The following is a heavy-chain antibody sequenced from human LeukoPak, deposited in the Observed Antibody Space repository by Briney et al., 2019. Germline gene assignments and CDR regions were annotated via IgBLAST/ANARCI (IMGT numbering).Heavy chain of an antibody. V-gene: IGHV3-23*01. Sequence: GGSLRLSCAASGFTFSSYAMSWVRQAPGKGLEWVSGISGSGGSTYFADSVKGRFTISRDNSKNTLYLQMNSLRADDTAVYYCAKESCSGMSCSWSRFDPWGQGTLVTVSS. CDR2: ISGSGGST. CDR1: GFTFSSYA. D-gene: IGHD2-15*01. CDR3: AKESCSGMSCSWSRFDP. J-gene: IGHJ5*02.